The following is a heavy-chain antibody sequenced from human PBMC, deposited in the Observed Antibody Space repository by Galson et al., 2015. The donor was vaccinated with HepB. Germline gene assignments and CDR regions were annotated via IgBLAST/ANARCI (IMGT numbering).Heavy chain of an antibody. V-gene: IGHV3-23*01. CDR3: VREGSWVGGDRFDP. D-gene: IGHD3-3*01. CDR1: GFIFRHHA. J-gene: IGHJ5*02. CDR2: INGSGSTR. Sequence: SLRLSCAGSGFIFRHHAMAWIRQAPGKGLVWVSGINGSGSTRCYSDAVKGRFSIARDNSKDTVFLQLDNLRSDDTAVYYCVREGSWVGGDRFDPWGQGALVTVS.